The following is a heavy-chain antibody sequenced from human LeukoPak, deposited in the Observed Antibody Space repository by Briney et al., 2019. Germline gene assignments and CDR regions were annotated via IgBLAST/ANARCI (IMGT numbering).Heavy chain of an antibody. CDR3: ARDSGSGWSSGWFDP. CDR2: INPNSGGT. CDR1: GYTFTGYY. J-gene: IGHJ5*02. D-gene: IGHD6-19*01. V-gene: IGHV1-2*02. Sequence: ASVKVSCKASGYTFTGYYMHWVRQAPGQGLEWMGWINPNSGGTNYAQKFQGRVTMTRDTSISTAYMELSRLRSDDTAVYYCARDSGSGWSSGWFDPWGQGTLVTVSS.